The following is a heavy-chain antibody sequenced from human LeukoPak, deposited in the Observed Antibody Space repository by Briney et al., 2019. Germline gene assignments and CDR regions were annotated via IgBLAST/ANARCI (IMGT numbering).Heavy chain of an antibody. J-gene: IGHJ4*02. CDR3: ARVSGYSGTWYVDY. CDR2: IWYDGSNK. V-gene: IGHV3-33*01. CDR1: GFVFDTYG. Sequence: GGSLRLSCAASGFVFDTYGMHWVRQAPGKGLEWVAIIWYDGSNKYYADFVKGRFTTSRDNSKNTLYLQMNSLRADDTAVYYCARVSGYSGTWYVDYWGQGTLVTVSS. D-gene: IGHD6-13*01.